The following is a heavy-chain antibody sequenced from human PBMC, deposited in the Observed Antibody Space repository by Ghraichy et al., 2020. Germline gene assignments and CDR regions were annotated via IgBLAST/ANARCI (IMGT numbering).Heavy chain of an antibody. CDR1: GGNFRSYA. J-gene: IGHJ6*02. D-gene: IGHD5-18*01. CDR2: IIPMFTTP. Sequence: SVKVSCKASGGNFRSYAFNWVRQAPGQGLEWMGGIIPMFTTPKYAQKFQGRVTLTTDASTSTAYMELSSLTSEDSAVYYCAGGNSYGYISYYAMDVWGQGTTVIVSS. CDR3: AGGNSYGYISYYAMDV. V-gene: IGHV1-69*05.